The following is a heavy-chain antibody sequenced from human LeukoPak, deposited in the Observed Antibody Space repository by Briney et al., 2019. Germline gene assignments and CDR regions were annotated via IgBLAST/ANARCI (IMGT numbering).Heavy chain of an antibody. CDR3: ARQGSLGTSGYNY. CDR1: GGSISSNSHY. J-gene: IGHJ4*02. CDR2: IYYSGST. V-gene: IGHV4-39*01. D-gene: IGHD3-22*01. Sequence: TSETLSLTCAVSGGSISSNSHYWGWIRQPPGKGLEWIGSIYYSGSTYYNPSLKSRLTISVDTSKNQFSLKLSSVTTADTAVYYCARQGSLGTSGYNYWGQGTLVTVSS.